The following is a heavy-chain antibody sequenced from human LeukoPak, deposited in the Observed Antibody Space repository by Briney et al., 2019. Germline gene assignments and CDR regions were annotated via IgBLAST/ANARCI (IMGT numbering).Heavy chain of an antibody. Sequence: TSETLSLTCTVSGGSVSSGSYYWSWIRQPPGKGLEWIGEINHSGSTNYNPSLKSRVTISVDTSKNQFSLKLSSVTAADTAVYYCARGLSAIVYWGQGTLVTVSS. CDR3: ARGLSAIVY. V-gene: IGHV4-39*07. D-gene: IGHD2-15*01. CDR2: INHSGST. J-gene: IGHJ4*02. CDR1: GGSVSSGSYY.